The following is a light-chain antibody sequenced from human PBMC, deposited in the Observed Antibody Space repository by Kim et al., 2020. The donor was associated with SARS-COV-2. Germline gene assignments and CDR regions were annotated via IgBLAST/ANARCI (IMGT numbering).Light chain of an antibody. V-gene: IGLV2-14*03. Sequence: QSALTQPASVSGSPGQSITVSCTGTSSDVGGYNCVSWYRQHPGEAPKLSKRPSGVSNRFSGSKSGSTASLTISGLQAEDEADYYCDSYTTNGLDFGGGTQLTVL. CDR3: DSYTTNGLD. CDR2: S. J-gene: IGLJ2*01. CDR1: SSDVGGYNC.